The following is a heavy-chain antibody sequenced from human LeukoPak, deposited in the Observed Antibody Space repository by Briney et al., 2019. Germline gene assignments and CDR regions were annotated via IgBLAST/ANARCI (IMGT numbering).Heavy chain of an antibody. J-gene: IGHJ4*02. CDR3: ARTEITSTGSYYFDY. V-gene: IGHV4-39*07. D-gene: IGHD1-26*01. Sequence: SETLSLTCTVSGGSISSSGYYWGWFRQPPGKGLEWIGSIYYSSGSSSARTYYNPSLKSRATVSVDTPKYQFFLKLNSMIAADTAVYYCARTEITSTGSYYFDYWGQGTLVTVSS. CDR1: GGSISSSGYY. CDR2: IYYSSGSSSART.